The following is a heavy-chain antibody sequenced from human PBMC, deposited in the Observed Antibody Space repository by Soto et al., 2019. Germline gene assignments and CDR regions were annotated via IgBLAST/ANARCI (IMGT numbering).Heavy chain of an antibody. Sequence: QVQLQESGPGLVKPSETLSLTCTVSGGSISSYYWSWIRQATGKGLEWLGYIYYSGNTNYNPSLKSRVTISVDTSKNQFSLNLTSVTAADTAVYDCARRGYHYYGMDVLGQGTTVTVSS. J-gene: IGHJ6*02. CDR2: IYYSGNT. CDR3: ARRGYHYYGMDV. CDR1: GGSISSYY. V-gene: IGHV4-59*08.